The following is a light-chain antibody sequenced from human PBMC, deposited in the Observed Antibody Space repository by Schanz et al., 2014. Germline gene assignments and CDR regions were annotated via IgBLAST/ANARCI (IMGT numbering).Light chain of an antibody. CDR3: LQYDTYPLT. CDR1: QGIRTY. J-gene: IGKJ4*01. CDR2: DAS. V-gene: IGKV1-17*03. Sequence: DIQMTQSPSAMSASVGARVTITCRAGQGIRTYLAWFQQNPGKVPKRLIYDASRLQGGVPSRFSGSGSCTEFTLTISSLQPEDFATYYCLQYDTYPLTFGGGSKVAI.